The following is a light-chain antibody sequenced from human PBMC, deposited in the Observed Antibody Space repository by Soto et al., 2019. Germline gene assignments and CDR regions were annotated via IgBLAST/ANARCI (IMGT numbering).Light chain of an antibody. J-gene: IGKJ3*01. V-gene: IGKV3-20*01. CDR3: QQYGDSVFT. Sequence: EIVLTQSPAPLSLSTGERATLSCRASQSVNSGCLAWFQQKGGRAPRLLIYGTSGRATGIPDRFSGNGSRTDFTLTISRLEPEDFGVYYCQQYGDSVFTFGPGTKVDIK. CDR2: GTS. CDR1: QSVNSGC.